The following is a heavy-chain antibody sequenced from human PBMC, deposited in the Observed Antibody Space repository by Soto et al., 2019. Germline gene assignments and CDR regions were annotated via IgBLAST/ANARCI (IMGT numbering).Heavy chain of an antibody. CDR1: GGTFRTYA. CDR2: IIPMFGTA. CDR3: ASGIQLWLRRINNGYSG. Sequence: QVQLVQSGAAVKKPESSVKVSCKAPGGTFRTYAIRWVRQAPGQGLEWMGGIIPMFGTANYAQRFQDRVTITADESTNTVYMELSSLRSEDTAVYFCASGIQLWLRRINNGYSGWGQGTLVTVSS. V-gene: IGHV1-69*12. D-gene: IGHD5-18*01. J-gene: IGHJ4*02.